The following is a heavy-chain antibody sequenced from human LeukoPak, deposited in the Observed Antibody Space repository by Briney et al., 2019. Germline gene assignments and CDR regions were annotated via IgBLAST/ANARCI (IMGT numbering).Heavy chain of an antibody. CDR3: ARVNHMDV. CDR2: IGGDSSYI. D-gene: IGHD1-14*01. CDR1: GFTFSTYN. V-gene: IGHV3-21*01. J-gene: IGHJ6*02. Sequence: GGSLRLSCAASGFTFSTYNMNWVRQAPGQGLEWVSSIGGDSSYIYYADSVKGRLTVSRDNAKNSLYLQMNSLRAEDTAVYYCARVNHMDVWGQGTTVTVPS.